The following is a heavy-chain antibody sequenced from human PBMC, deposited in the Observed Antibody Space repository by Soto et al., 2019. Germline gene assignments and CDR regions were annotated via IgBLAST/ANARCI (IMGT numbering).Heavy chain of an antibody. CDR3: ARDSRSGSYFSPFGY. V-gene: IGHV1-18*01. CDR2: ISAYNGNT. CDR1: GYTFTSYG. Sequence: KPPQASVKVSCKASGYTFTSYGISWVRQAPGQGLEWMGWISAYNGNTNYAQKLQGRVTMTTDISTSTAYMELRSLRSDDTAVYYCARDSRSGSYFSPFGYWGQGTLVTVSS. D-gene: IGHD3-10*01. J-gene: IGHJ4*02.